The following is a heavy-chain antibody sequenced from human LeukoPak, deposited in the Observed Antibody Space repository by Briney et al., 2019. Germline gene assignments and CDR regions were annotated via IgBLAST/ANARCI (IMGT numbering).Heavy chain of an antibody. CDR1: GGSISSGGYY. V-gene: IGHV4-30-2*01. CDR2: IYHSGST. CDR3: ARHIAITGLRGFDY. J-gene: IGHJ4*02. D-gene: IGHD2-8*02. Sequence: PSQTLSLTCTVSGGSISSGGYYWSWIRQPPGKGLEWIGYIYHSGSTYYNPSLKSRVTISVDRSKNQFSLKMSSVTAADTAMYYCARHIAITGLRGFDYWGQGTLVTVSS.